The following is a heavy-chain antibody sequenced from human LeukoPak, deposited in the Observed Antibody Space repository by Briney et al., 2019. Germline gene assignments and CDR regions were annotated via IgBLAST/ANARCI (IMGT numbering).Heavy chain of an antibody. CDR3: ARGLEYSSSQCFDY. V-gene: IGHV4-39*07. CDR1: GGSISSSSYY. CDR2: IYYSGST. D-gene: IGHD6-13*01. Sequence: PSGTLSLTCAVSGGSISSSSYYWGWIRQPPGKGLEWIGSIYYSGSTYYNPSLKSRVTISVDTSKNQFSLKLSSVTAADTAVYYCARGLEYSSSQCFDYWGQGTLVTVSS. J-gene: IGHJ4*02.